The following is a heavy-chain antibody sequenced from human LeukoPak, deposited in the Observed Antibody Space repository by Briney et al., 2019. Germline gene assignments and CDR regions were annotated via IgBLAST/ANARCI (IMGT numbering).Heavy chain of an antibody. CDR3: ARHAYCGGDCKECLPESFQH. J-gene: IGHJ1*01. D-gene: IGHD2-21*02. V-gene: IGHV4-39*01. CDR2: IYYSGST. Sequence: SETLSLTCTVSGGSISSSSYYWGWIRQPPGKGLEWIGSIYYSGSTYYNPSLKSRVTISVDTSKNQFSLKLSSVTAADTAVYYCARHAYCGGDCKECLPESFQHWGQGTLVTVSS. CDR1: GGSISSSSYY.